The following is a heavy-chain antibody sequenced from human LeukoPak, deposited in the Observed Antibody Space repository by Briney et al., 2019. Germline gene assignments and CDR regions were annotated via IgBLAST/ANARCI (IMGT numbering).Heavy chain of an antibody. D-gene: IGHD2-15*01. Sequence: GGSLRLSCAASGFTFSNYWMAWVRQAPGKGLEWVANLNEDGSEKYYVDSVKGRFTISRDNVKQSVYLEMNSLRAEDTAMYYCAGRIFDIWGQGTLVTVSS. CDR2: LNEDGSEK. CDR3: AGRIFDI. CDR1: GFTFSNYW. V-gene: IGHV3-7*01. J-gene: IGHJ3*02.